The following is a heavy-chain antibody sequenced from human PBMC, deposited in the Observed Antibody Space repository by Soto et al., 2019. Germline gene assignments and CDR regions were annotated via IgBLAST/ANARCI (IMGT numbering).Heavy chain of an antibody. V-gene: IGHV4-34*01. J-gene: IGHJ4*02. CDR3: ATSQKGYNWNYFDH. CDR2: IDRSGRT. Sequence: SETLSLTCAVYGGSFSDDASSSDWYWNWIRQSPGKGLEWIGEIDRSGRTKYNPSLKSRVSISVDTSKNQFSLKVSGVSAADTAVYYCATSQKGYNWNYFDHWGQGALVTVSS. CDR1: GGSFSDDASSSDWY. D-gene: IGHD1-20*01.